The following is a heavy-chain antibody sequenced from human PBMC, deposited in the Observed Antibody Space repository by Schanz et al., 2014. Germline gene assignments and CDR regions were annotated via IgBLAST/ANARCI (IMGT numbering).Heavy chain of an antibody. CDR1: GDSISGGGYS. D-gene: IGHD3-10*01. V-gene: IGHV4-30-4*07. Sequence: QVQLQESGPGLVKPSQTLSLTCAVSGDSISGGGYSWSWIRQAPGGGLVWVGSIYYRGTTHYNPSLESRVTIPIDKPPDQWSLKLPSVTAGDAAVYYCARGGSAMVRGVMTASYWFFDLWGRGTLVTVSP. J-gene: IGHJ2*01. CDR2: IYYRGTT. CDR3: ARGGSAMVRGVMTASYWFFDL.